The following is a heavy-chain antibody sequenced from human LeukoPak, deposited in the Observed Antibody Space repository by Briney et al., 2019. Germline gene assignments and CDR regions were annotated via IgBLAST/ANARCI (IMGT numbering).Heavy chain of an antibody. D-gene: IGHD3-22*01. CDR1: GGTFSSYA. J-gene: IGHJ6*03. CDR3: ARGVITTTIKVIRSYYYYYMDV. V-gene: IGHV1-69*05. CDR2: IIPIFGTA. Sequence: SVKVSCKASGGTFSSYAISWVRQAPGQGLEWMGGIIPIFGTANYAQKFQGRVTITTDESTSTAYMELSSLRSEDTAVYYCARGVITTTIKVIRSYYYYYMDVWGKGTTVTVSS.